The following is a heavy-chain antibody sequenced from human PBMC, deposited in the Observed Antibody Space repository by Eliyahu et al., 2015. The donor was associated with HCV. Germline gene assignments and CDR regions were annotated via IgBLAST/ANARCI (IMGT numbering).Heavy chain of an antibody. CDR2: TYYRSKWYN. CDR1: GXXVXXKSAG. J-gene: IGHJ5*02. D-gene: IGHD3-10*01. Sequence: QVQLQQSGPGLVXPSQTLSLTCAIPGXXVXXKSAGWNWIRQSPSRGXEWLGRTYYRSKWYNDYAVSVKSRITINPDTXKNQFSLHLNSVTPEDTAVYYCAGGGLVRGGIPWFDPWGQGTLVTVSS. CDR3: AGGGLVRGGIPWFDP. V-gene: IGHV6-1*01.